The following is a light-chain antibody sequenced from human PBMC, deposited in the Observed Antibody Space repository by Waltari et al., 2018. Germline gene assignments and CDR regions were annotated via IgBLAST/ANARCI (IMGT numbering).Light chain of an antibody. Sequence: SYVLTQPPSVSVAPGKTARITCGGNNIGSKSVHWYQQKPGQAPVLVIFYDSDRPSGIPERFSGATSGNTATLAISRGEAGDEADYYGQVWDSSSDHRGYVFGTGTKVTVL. V-gene: IGLV3-21*04. CDR1: NIGSKS. CDR2: YDS. J-gene: IGLJ1*01. CDR3: QVWDSSSDHRGYV.